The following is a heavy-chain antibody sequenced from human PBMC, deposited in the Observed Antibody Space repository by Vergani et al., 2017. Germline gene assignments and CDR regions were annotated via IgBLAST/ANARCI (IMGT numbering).Heavy chain of an antibody. CDR3: SRAPWLSSGSGKQFYGMDV. Sequence: QVQLVQSGAEVKKPGSSVKVSCKASGGTFSSHGISWVRQAPGQGFEWMGRITPLFGTTNIPQKFRGRVTITADKSTGTAYMELSSLKSEDTAMYYCSRAPWLSSGSGKQFYGMDVWVQGTKVTVS. CDR2: ITPLFGTT. D-gene: IGHD3-10*01. V-gene: IGHV1-69*13. CDR1: GGTFSSHG. J-gene: IGHJ6*02.